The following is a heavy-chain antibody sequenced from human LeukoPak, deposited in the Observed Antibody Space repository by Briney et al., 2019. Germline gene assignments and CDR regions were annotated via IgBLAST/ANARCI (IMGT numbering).Heavy chain of an antibody. J-gene: IGHJ4*02. D-gene: IGHD4-23*01. Sequence: PSETLSLTCAVYGGSFSDYSWSWIRQPPGKGLEWIGNIYYSGSTYYNPSLKSRVIISVDTSKNQFSLKLSSVTAADTAVCYCVRVDNGGNYFDYWGQGTLVTVSS. CDR2: IYYSGST. V-gene: IGHV4-34*01. CDR3: VRVDNGGNYFDY. CDR1: GGSFSDYS.